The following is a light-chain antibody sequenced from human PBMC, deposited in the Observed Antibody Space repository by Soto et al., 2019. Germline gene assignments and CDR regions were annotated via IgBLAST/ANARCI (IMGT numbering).Light chain of an antibody. CDR2: AAS. J-gene: IGKJ1*01. CDR3: QQYGNSPGT. V-gene: IGKV3-20*01. Sequence: EIVLTQSPGTLSLSPGERATLSCRASQSVSSSYFAWFQQKPGQAPRLLIYAASLRDTGIPDRFSGSGSGTDFTLTISRLEPDDFAVYYCQQYGNSPGTFCQGTKVEIK. CDR1: QSVSSSY.